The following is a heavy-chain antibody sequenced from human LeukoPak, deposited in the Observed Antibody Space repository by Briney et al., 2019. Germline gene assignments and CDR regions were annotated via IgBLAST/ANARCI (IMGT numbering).Heavy chain of an antibody. CDR3: AKGDGGSCSSSSCSTYFDY. D-gene: IGHD2-15*01. CDR2: ISGGGETT. J-gene: IGHJ4*02. CDR1: GFTFSNFL. Sequence: GGSLRLSCAASGFTFSNFLMNWVRQAPGKGLEWVSAISGGGETTYNADSVKGRFIISRDNSKNTLYLQMKGLRAEDTAIYYCAKGDGGSCSSSSCSTYFDYWGQGTLVTVSS. V-gene: IGHV3-23*01.